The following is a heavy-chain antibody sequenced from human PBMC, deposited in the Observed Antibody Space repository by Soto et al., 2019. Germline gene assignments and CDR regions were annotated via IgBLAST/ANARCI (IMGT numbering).Heavy chain of an antibody. J-gene: IGHJ6*04. CDR2: ISAYNGNT. CDR3: ARLYCSCGICYYRDHRYLKAV. D-gene: IGHD2-15*01. CDR1: GYTFTSYG. Sequence: ASVKVSCKASGYTFTSYGISWVRQAPGQGLEWMGWISAYNGNTNYAQKLQGRVTMTTDTSTSTAYMELRSLRSDDTAVYYCARLYCSCGICYYRDHRYLKAVCGKGTTVIGSA. V-gene: IGHV1-18*01.